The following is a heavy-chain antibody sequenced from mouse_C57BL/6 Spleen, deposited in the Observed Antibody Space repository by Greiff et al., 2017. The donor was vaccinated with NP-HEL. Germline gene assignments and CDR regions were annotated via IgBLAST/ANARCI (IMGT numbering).Heavy chain of an antibody. CDR1: GFTFSDYG. CDR2: ISNLAYSI. CDR3: ARHEDGSSWFAY. V-gene: IGHV5-15*01. Sequence: DVQLQESGGGLVQPGGSLKLSCAASGFTFSDYGMAWVRQAPRKGPEWVAFISNLAYSIYYADTVTGRFTISRENAKNTLYLEMSSLRSEDAAMYYCARHEDGSSWFAYWGQGTLVTVSA. J-gene: IGHJ3*01. D-gene: IGHD1-1*01.